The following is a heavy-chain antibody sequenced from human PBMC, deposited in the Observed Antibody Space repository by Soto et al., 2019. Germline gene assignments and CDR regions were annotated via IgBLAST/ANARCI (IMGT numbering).Heavy chain of an antibody. D-gene: IGHD4-17*01. J-gene: IGHJ4*02. Sequence: PSETLSLTCAVSGGSISSGGYSWSWIRQPPGKGLEWIGYIYHFGSTYYNPSLKSRVTISVDRSKNQFSLKLNSVTAADTAVYYGASRANYGDYIAYWGQGTLVTVSS. CDR1: GGSISSGGYS. V-gene: IGHV4-30-2*01. CDR3: ASRANYGDYIAY. CDR2: IYHFGST.